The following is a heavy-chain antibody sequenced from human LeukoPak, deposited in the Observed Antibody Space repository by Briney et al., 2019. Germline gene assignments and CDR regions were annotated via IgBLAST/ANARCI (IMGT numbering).Heavy chain of an antibody. Sequence: PSQTLSLTCTVSGGSISSGGYYWSWIRQPPGKGLEWIGNVYYSGNTNYNPSLKSRVTISVDTSKNQFSLKLDSVTAADTAMYYCLRGSSYYVIWGQGTLVTVSS. D-gene: IGHD3-3*01. J-gene: IGHJ4*02. CDR1: GGSISSGGYY. V-gene: IGHV4-61*08. CDR2: VYYSGNT. CDR3: LRGSSYYVI.